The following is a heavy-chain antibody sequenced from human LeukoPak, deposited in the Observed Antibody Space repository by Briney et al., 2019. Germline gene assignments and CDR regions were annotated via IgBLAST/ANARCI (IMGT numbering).Heavy chain of an antibody. D-gene: IGHD6-19*01. CDR3: ARGYSSGIDY. V-gene: IGHV6-1*01. CDR2: TYYRSKWYN. J-gene: IGHJ4*02. Sequence: SSQTLSLTCAISGDSVSSNSAAWNWIRQSPSRGLEWLGRTYYRSKWYNDYAVSMRSRVSINPDTSKNQFSLQLDSVTPEDTAVYYCARGYSSGIDYWGQGTLVTVSS. CDR1: GDSVSSNSAA.